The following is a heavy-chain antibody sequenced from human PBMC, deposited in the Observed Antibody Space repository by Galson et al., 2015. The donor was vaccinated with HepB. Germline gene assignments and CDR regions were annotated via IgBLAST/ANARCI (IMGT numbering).Heavy chain of an antibody. CDR1: GFTFSTYS. Sequence: SLRLSCAASGFTFSTYSMSWVRQAPGKGLEWVANIKQDGSEKYYVDSVKGRFTISRDNAKNSLYLQMNSLRAEDTAVYYCARDRRGDKPFDYWGQGTLVTVSS. D-gene: IGHD2-21*02. CDR3: ARDRRGDKPFDY. V-gene: IGHV3-7*03. CDR2: IKQDGSEK. J-gene: IGHJ4*02.